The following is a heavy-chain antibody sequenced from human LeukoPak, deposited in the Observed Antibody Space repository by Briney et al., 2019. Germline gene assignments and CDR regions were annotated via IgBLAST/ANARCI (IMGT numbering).Heavy chain of an antibody. CDR3: ARDLRSGDAFDI. V-gene: IGHV4-34*01. Sequence: PLETLSLTCAVYGGSFSGYYWSWIRQPPGKGLEWIGEINHSGSTNYNPSLKSRVTISVDTSKNQFSLKLSSVTAADTAVYYCARDLRSGDAFDIWGQGTMVTVSS. J-gene: IGHJ3*02. CDR2: INHSGST. CDR1: GGSFSGYY. D-gene: IGHD1-26*01.